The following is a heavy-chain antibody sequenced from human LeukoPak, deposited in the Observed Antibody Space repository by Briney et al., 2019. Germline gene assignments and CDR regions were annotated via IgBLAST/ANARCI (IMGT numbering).Heavy chain of an antibody. V-gene: IGHV3-64D*09. Sequence: GGSLRLSCSVSGFTFTTYATHWVRQAPGKALEYVSAITSDGITTYYADSVKGRFTISRDNSKNTLYLQMSSLRPEDTAVYYCVKDLTGAGSNWGQGTLVTVSS. CDR3: VKDLTGAGSN. CDR1: GFTFTTYA. D-gene: IGHD3-9*01. J-gene: IGHJ4*02. CDR2: ITSDGITT.